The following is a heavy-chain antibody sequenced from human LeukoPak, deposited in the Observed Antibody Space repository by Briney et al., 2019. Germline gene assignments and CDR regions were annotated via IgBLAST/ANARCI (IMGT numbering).Heavy chain of an antibody. Sequence: SETLSLTCTVSGGSISSSSYYWGWIRQPPGKGLEWIGSIYYSGSTYYNPPLKSRVTISVDTSKNQFSLKLTSVTAADTAVYYCARVYGAGYDFRGAFDIWGQGTMVTVSS. V-gene: IGHV4-39*07. CDR2: IYYSGST. J-gene: IGHJ3*02. D-gene: IGHD5-12*01. CDR3: ARVYGAGYDFRGAFDI. CDR1: GGSISSSSYY.